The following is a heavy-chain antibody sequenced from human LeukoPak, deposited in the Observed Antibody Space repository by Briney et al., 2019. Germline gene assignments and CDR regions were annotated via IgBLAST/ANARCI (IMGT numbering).Heavy chain of an antibody. CDR1: GGSISSGSYY. CDR2: IYTSGST. V-gene: IGHV4-61*02. CDR3: ARAGGGYSSGWYYFDY. D-gene: IGHD6-19*01. Sequence: SETLSLTCTVSGGSISSGSYYWSWIRQPAGKGLEWIGRIYTSGSTNYNPSLKSRVTISVDTSKNQFSLKLSSVTAADTAVYYCARAGGGYSSGWYYFDYWGQGTLVTVSS. J-gene: IGHJ4*02.